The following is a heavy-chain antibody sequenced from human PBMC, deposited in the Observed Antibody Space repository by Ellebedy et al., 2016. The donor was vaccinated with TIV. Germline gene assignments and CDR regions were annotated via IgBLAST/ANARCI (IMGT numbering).Heavy chain of an antibody. J-gene: IGHJ6*02. D-gene: IGHD3-10*01. CDR1: GGSFNTYG. CDR2: IIPIFGKS. CDR3: ARGSDGHTYTMDV. V-gene: IGHV1-69*13. Sequence: ASVKVSCXASGGSFNTYGISWVRQAPGQGLEWMGGIIPIFGKSNNAQKFQGRVTITADESTSTAYMELSSLGSEDTAMYHCARGSDGHTYTMDVWGQGTTVTVSS.